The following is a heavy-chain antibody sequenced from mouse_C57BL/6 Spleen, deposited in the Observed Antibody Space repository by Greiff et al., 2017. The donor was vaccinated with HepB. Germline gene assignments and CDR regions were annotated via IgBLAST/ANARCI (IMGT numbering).Heavy chain of an antibody. CDR3: ARLTTVEGFDY. D-gene: IGHD1-1*01. CDR1: GYAFSSSW. CDR2: IYPGDGDT. J-gene: IGHJ2*01. V-gene: IGHV1-82*01. Sequence: QVQLKQSGPELVKPGASVKISCKASGYAFSSSWMNWVKQRPGKGLEWIGRIYPGDGDTNYNGKFKGKATLTADKSSSTAYMQLSSLTSEDSAVYFCARLTTVEGFDYWGQGTTLTVSS.